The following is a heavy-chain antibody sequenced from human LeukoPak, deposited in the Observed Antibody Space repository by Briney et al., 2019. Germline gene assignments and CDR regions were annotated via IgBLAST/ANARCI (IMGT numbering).Heavy chain of an antibody. CDR2: INPDSGGT. V-gene: IGHV1-2*02. J-gene: IGHJ6*02. CDR3: ARFQPYDFWSGYYTGYYGMDV. CDR1: GYTFTGKY. D-gene: IGHD3-3*01. Sequence: ASVKVSCKASGYTFTGKYLHWLRQAPGQGLEWMGWINPDSGGTNHAQNFQGRVAMTRDTSISTAYMELSGLKSDDTAVYYCARFQPYDFWSGYYTGYYGMDVWGQGTTVTVSS.